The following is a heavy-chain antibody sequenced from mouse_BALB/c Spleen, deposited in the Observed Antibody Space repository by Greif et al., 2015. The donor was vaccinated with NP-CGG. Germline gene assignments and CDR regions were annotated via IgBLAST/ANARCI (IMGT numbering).Heavy chain of an antibody. CDR1: GYTFTSYY. J-gene: IGHJ2*01. Sequence: QVQLKQSGAELVKPGASVKLSCKASGYTFTSYYMYWVKQRPGQGLEWIGGINPSNGGTNFNEKFKSKAKLTVDKSSSTAYMQLSSLTSEDSAVYYCTRGDGYSFDYWGQGTTLTVSS. CDR2: INPSNGGT. CDR3: TRGDGYSFDY. V-gene: IGHV1S81*02. D-gene: IGHD2-3*01.